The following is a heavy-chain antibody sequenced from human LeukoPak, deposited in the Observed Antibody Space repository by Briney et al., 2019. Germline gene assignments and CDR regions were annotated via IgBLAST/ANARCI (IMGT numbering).Heavy chain of an antibody. CDR3: AKHLPNLGLDY. CDR2: INTDGAKT. Sequence: GGTLRLSCAASGFTFSNYGMSWVRQAPGKGLECVSSINTDGAKTYHEDSVKGRFSISRDNSKNTLILQMNSLRVDDTAVYYCAKHLPNLGLDYWGQGILVTVSS. CDR1: GFTFSNYG. V-gene: IGHV3-23*01. J-gene: IGHJ4*02.